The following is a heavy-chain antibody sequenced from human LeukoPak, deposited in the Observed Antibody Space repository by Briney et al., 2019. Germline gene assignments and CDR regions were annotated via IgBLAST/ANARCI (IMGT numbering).Heavy chain of an antibody. J-gene: IGHJ6*02. CDR2: IYSGGST. D-gene: IGHD2-8*01. CDR1: GFTVSSNH. Sequence: PGGSLSLSCAASGFTVSSNHMSWVRQAPGKGLEWVSVIYSGGSTYYADSVKGRFTISRDNSKNTLYLQMNSLRAEDTAVYYCARDVRSYYYYGMDVWGQGTTVTVSS. V-gene: IGHV3-66*01. CDR3: ARDVRSYYYYGMDV.